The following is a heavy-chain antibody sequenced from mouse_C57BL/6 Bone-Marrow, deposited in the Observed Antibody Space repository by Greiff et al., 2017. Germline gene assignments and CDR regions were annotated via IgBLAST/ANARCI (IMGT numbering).Heavy chain of an antibody. J-gene: IGHJ3*01. V-gene: IGHV1-61*01. CDR1: GYTFTSYW. CDR2: IYPSDSET. CDR3: ARGGGWCAY. Sequence: VQLQQPGAELVRPGSSVKLSCKASGYTFTSYWLDWVKQRPGQGLEWIGNIYPSDSETHYNQKFKDKATLTVDKSSSTAYMQLSSLTSEYSAVYDCARGGGWCAYWGQGTLVTVSA.